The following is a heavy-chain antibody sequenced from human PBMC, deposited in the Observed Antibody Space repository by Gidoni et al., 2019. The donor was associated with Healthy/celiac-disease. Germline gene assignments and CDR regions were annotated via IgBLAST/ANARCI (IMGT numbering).Heavy chain of an antibody. Sequence: DVQLVPSVAEVTKPGASPKTSCTGSGYSFTSYWIGWVRQMPGKGLEWTGIIYPGDSDTRYSPSFQGQVTISADKSISTAYLQWSSLKASDTAMYYCASGHYDYVWAIWGQGTMVTVSS. CDR3: ASGHYDYVWAI. J-gene: IGHJ3*02. CDR1: GYSFTSYW. CDR2: IYPGDSDT. V-gene: IGHV5-51*01. D-gene: IGHD3-16*01.